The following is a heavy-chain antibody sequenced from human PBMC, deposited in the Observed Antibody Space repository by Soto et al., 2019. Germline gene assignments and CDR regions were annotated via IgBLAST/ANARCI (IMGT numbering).Heavy chain of an antibody. CDR1: GGSVSSGSYY. D-gene: IGHD1-26*01. V-gene: IGHV4-61*01. Sequence: QVQLQESGPGLVKPSETLSLTCTVSGGSVSSGSYYWSWIRQPPGKGLEWIGYIYYSGGTNYNPSLKSRVTISVDTSKNQFSLKLSSVTAADTAVYYCAREGGSYYWFDPWGQGTLVTVSS. J-gene: IGHJ5*02. CDR2: IYYSGGT. CDR3: AREGGSYYWFDP.